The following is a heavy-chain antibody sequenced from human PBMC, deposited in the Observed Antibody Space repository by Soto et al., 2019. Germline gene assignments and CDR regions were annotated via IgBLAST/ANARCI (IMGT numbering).Heavy chain of an antibody. D-gene: IGHD6-25*01. Sequence: PSETLSLTCSVSGDSMRGYHFYWGWIRQAPGKGLEWIGSAYFSGGNTYYSPSLKSRVSISVDTSKNEFSLRLTSLTAADTAVYFCVYGSSSAWIDYWGQGALVTVSS. J-gene: IGHJ4*02. CDR1: GDSMRGYHFY. CDR3: VYGSSSAWIDY. V-gene: IGHV4-39*01. CDR2: AYFSGGNT.